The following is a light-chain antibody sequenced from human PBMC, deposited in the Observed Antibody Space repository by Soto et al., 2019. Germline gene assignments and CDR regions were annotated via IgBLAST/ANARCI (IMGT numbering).Light chain of an antibody. CDR3: QQYNNLWT. Sequence: IVMTPSPATLSVSPAQRATLSFRASQNINSNVAWYQQRPGQAPRLLIYRASTRAPGIPARFSGSGSGTDFTLTIGSLQSEDFTVYSCQQYNNLWTFGQGTKVDIK. V-gene: IGKV3D-15*01. CDR2: RAS. CDR1: QNINSN. J-gene: IGKJ1*01.